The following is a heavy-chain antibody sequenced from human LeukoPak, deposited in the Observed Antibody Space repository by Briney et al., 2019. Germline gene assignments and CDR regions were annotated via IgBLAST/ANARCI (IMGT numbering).Heavy chain of an antibody. CDR1: EYSSPNYC. V-gene: IGHV5-51*01. D-gene: IGHD6-13*01. Sequence: GESLKISCKHSEYSSPNYCIGWGRQMPGKGLEWMGIIYPDDSDTRYSPSFQGQVTISADTSISTAYLQWSSLKASDTAMYYCAIGRGGQQLGDYWGQGTLVTVSS. J-gene: IGHJ4*02. CDR2: IYPDDSDT. CDR3: AIGRGGQQLGDY.